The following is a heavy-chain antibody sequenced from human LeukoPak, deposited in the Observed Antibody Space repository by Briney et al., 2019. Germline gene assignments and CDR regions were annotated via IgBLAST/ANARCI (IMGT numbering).Heavy chain of an antibody. Sequence: GGSLRLSCAASGFSFSSHWMHWVRQAPGKGLVWVSRINSDGSDTDYADSVKGRFTISRDNAKNTLYLQMNSLRVEDTALYYCAISQQSAAGMDWDQGTLVTVSS. J-gene: IGHJ4*02. CDR2: INSDGSDT. D-gene: IGHD6-13*01. CDR3: AISQQSAAGMD. V-gene: IGHV3-74*01. CDR1: GFSFSSHW.